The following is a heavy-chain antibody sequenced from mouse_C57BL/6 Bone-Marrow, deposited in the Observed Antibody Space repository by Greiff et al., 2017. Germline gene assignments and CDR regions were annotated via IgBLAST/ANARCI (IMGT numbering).Heavy chain of an antibody. CDR1: GFTFTDYY. Sequence: EVQLVESGGGLVQPGGSLSLSCAASGFTFTDYYMSWVRQPPGKALEWLGFIRNKANGYTTEYSASVKGRFTISRDNSHSILYLQMNALRAEDSATYYCASRYYSSPYAYWGQGTLVTVSA. J-gene: IGHJ3*01. CDR2: IRNKANGYTT. CDR3: ASRYYSSPYAY. V-gene: IGHV7-3*01. D-gene: IGHD2-5*01.